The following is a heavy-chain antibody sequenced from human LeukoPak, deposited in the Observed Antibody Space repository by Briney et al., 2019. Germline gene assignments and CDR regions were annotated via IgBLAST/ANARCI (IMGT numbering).Heavy chain of an antibody. Sequence: SETLSLTCAVSGGSITSGDYSWSWIRQPPGQGLEWIGYIYHSGSTYYNPSLKSRVTISVDRSKNQFSLKLSSVTAADTAVYYCARVWSSFPYYFDYWGQGTLVTVSP. D-gene: IGHD1-26*01. CDR2: IYHSGST. CDR3: ARVWSSFPYYFDY. J-gene: IGHJ4*02. CDR1: GGSITSGDYS. V-gene: IGHV4-30-2*01.